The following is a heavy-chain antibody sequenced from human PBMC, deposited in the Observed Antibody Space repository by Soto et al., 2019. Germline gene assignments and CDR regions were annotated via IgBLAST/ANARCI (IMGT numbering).Heavy chain of an antibody. CDR1: GFSVSSDY. CDR2: IYSGGDT. CDR3: TRAGSDPGNFYISNYYAMDV. Sequence: GGSLRLSCAASGFSVSSDYMSWVRQAQGKGLEWVSLIYSGGDTYYADSVKGRFTISRDISSNTIYLHMTSLRADDTAIYYCTRAGSDPGNFYISNYYAMDVWGRGRKVNVSX. D-gene: IGHD3-10*01. J-gene: IGHJ6*01. V-gene: IGHV3-53*01.